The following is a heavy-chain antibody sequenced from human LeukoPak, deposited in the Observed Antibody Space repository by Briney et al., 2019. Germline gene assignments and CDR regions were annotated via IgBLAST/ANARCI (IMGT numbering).Heavy chain of an antibody. J-gene: IGHJ4*02. D-gene: IGHD6-13*01. CDR2: IYYSGST. V-gene: IGHV4-59*08. Sequence: PSETLSLTCAVYGGSFSGYYWSWIRQPLGKGLEWIGYIYYSGSTNYNPSLKSRVTISVDTSKNQFSLKLSSVTAADTAVYYCARHRPGYSSSWYGNYFDYWGQGTLVTVSS. CDR1: GGSFSGYY. CDR3: ARHRPGYSSSWYGNYFDY.